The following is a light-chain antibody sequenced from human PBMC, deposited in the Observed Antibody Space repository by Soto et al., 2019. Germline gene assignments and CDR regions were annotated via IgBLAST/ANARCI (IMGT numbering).Light chain of an antibody. V-gene: IGLV1-44*01. Sequence: QAVVTQSPSASGTPGQRVTISCSGSSSNIGSNTVNWYQQVPGTAPRLLIYSTNLRPSGVPDRFSGSKSGTSASLAISGLQSEDEADYYCAAWDDSLSGPVFGGGTKVTVL. CDR3: AAWDDSLSGPV. J-gene: IGLJ3*02. CDR2: STN. CDR1: SSNIGSNT.